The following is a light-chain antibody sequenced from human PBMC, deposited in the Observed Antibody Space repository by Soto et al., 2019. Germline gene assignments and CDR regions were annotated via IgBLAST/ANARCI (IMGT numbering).Light chain of an antibody. CDR1: SSDVGGYNY. CDR2: EVS. V-gene: IGLV2-14*01. J-gene: IGLJ3*02. Sequence: QSALTQPASVSGSPGQSITISCTGTSSDVGGYNYVSWYQQHPGKAPKLLIFEVSNRPSGVSNRFSGSKSGNTASLTISGLQAEDEADYHCRSFTSSNSLGVFGGGTKLTVL. CDR3: RSFTSSNSLGV.